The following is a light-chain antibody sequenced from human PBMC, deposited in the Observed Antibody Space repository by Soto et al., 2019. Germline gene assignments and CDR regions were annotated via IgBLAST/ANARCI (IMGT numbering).Light chain of an antibody. CDR3: HQYAGSPRT. CDR2: GAS. V-gene: IGKV3-20*01. Sequence: ETTLTQSPDTLSLSPGEGATLSCRASQIIGSAYLAWYQQKPGQAPRLLIFGASTRATGTPHRFSGSGSGTDFTLTISALEPEDFGMYYCHQYAGSPRTFGQGTKVEIK. J-gene: IGKJ1*01. CDR1: QIIGSAY.